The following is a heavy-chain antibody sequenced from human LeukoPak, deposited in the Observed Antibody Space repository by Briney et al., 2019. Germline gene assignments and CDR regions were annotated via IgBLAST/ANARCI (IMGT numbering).Heavy chain of an antibody. Sequence: GGSLRLSCAASGFTFSSYAMSRVRQAPGKGLEWVSVIYSGGSTYYADSVKGRFTISRDNSKNTLYLQMNSLRAEDTAVYYCARRTTPPGYYDSSGPGAFDIWGQGTMVTVSS. CDR1: GFTFSSYA. J-gene: IGHJ3*02. V-gene: IGHV3-53*01. CDR3: ARRTTPPGYYDSSGPGAFDI. D-gene: IGHD3-22*01. CDR2: IYSGGST.